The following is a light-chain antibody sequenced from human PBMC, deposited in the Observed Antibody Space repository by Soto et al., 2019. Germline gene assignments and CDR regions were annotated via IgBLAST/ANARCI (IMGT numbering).Light chain of an antibody. CDR3: QQRDDWPPLT. V-gene: IGKV3-11*01. CDR1: QSVSSF. Sequence: EIVLTQSPATLSLSPGERATLSCRASQSVSSFLAWYQQKPGQAPRLLIYDASNRAPGIPARFSGSGSGTDFSLTISSLEPEDFAVYYCQQRDDWPPLTFGQGTRLEIK. CDR2: DAS. J-gene: IGKJ5*01.